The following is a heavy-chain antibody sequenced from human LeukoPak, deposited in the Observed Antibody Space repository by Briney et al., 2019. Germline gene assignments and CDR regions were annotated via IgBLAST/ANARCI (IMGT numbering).Heavy chain of an antibody. CDR3: ARGGAHGMDV. CDR2: ISGAYDNI. V-gene: IGHV3-11*01. Sequence: PGASLRLSGAASGFTFSDYYMTWLRHAPGRRLEWVSYISGAYDNIYYGDSVKGPFTISRANAKNSVYLQMRSLRADDPLGECCARGGAHGMDVWGQGTTVTVSS. CDR1: GFTFSDYY. D-gene: IGHD1-26*01. J-gene: IGHJ6*02.